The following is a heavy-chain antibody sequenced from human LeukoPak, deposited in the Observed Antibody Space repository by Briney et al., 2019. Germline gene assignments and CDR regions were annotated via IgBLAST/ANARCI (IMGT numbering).Heavy chain of an antibody. CDR3: ARDSTTYSYGYYFDY. CDR2: IIPIFGTG. D-gene: IGHD5-18*01. Sequence: ASVKVSCKASGGTFSSYAISWVRQAPGQGLEWMGGIIPIFGTGHYAQRFQGRVTITADESTSTAYMELSSLRSEDTAVYYCARDSTTYSYGYYFDYWGQGTLVTVSS. J-gene: IGHJ4*02. V-gene: IGHV1-69*13. CDR1: GGTFSSYA.